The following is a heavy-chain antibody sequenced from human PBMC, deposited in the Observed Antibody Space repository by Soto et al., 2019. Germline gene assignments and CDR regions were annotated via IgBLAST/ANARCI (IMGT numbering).Heavy chain of an antibody. Sequence: GASVKVSCKASGFTFNNHAIHWVRQAPGQGLEWMGWISAYNSNTNYAQKFQGRVTMTTDTSTSTAYMELRSLRSDDTAVYYCARTLYSYGPRFDYWGQGTLVTVSS. D-gene: IGHD5-18*01. CDR1: GFTFNNHA. CDR3: ARTLYSYGPRFDY. V-gene: IGHV1-18*01. J-gene: IGHJ4*02. CDR2: ISAYNSNT.